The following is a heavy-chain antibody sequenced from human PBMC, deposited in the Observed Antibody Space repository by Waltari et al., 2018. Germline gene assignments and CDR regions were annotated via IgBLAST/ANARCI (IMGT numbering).Heavy chain of an antibody. D-gene: IGHD6-19*01. Sequence: QVQLQESGPGLVKPSETLFLTCTVSGGSISSYYWSWIRQPPGKGLEWIGYIYYSGSTNYNPSLKSRVTISVDTSKNQFSLKLSSVTAADTAVYYCARGIAVAGAFDYWGQGTLVTVSS. CDR2: IYYSGST. J-gene: IGHJ4*02. CDR3: ARGIAVAGAFDY. V-gene: IGHV4-59*01. CDR1: GGSISSYY.